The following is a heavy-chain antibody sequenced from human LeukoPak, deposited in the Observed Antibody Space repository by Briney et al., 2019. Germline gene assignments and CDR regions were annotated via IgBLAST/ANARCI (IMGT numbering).Heavy chain of an antibody. J-gene: IGHJ4*02. CDR3: AKARVGFNGYDYLFDY. V-gene: IGHV3-30-3*01. CDR2: FSYDGSTQ. D-gene: IGHD5-12*01. Sequence: GRSLRLSCAGSGFTFSTYAMHWVRQAPGKGLEWVALFSYDGSTQRYADSVKGRFTISRDNSKNSLYLQMNSLRTEDTAVYYCAKARVGFNGYDYLFDYWGQGTLVTVSS. CDR1: GFTFSTYA.